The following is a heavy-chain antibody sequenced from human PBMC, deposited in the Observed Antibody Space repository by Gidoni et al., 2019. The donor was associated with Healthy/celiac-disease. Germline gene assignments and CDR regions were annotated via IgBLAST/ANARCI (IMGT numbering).Heavy chain of an antibody. J-gene: IGHJ4*02. CDR1: GFPFSSYA. CDR3: ARDPAPDIIVVVPAAMLDY. D-gene: IGHD2-2*01. Sequence: QVQRVESGGGVVETGRSMRLSCAASGFPFSSYAMHWVLQAPGKGLGWVAVISYDGSNKYYADSVKGRFTISRDNSKNTLYLQLNSLRAEDTAVYYCARDPAPDIIVVVPAAMLDYWGQGTLVTVSS. CDR2: ISYDGSNK. V-gene: IGHV3-30-3*01.